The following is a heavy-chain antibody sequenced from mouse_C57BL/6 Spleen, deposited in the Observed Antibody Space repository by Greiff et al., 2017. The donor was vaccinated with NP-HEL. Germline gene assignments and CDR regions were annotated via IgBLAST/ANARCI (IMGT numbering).Heavy chain of an antibody. CDR2: IHPNSGST. CDR1: GYTFTSYW. J-gene: IGHJ2*01. Sequence: VQLQQPGAELVKPGASVKLSCKASGYTFTSYWMHWVKQRPGQGLEWIGMIHPNSGSTNYNEKFKSKATLTVDKSSSTAYMQLSSLTSEDSAVYYCARRVTTVDFDYWGQGTTLTVSS. D-gene: IGHD1-1*01. CDR3: ARRVTTVDFDY. V-gene: IGHV1-64*01.